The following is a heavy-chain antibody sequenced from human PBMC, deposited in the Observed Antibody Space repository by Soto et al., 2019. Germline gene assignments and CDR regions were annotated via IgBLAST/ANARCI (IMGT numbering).Heavy chain of an antibody. V-gene: IGHV3-64*01. D-gene: IGHD7-27*01. CDR3: ARVLGYDFDI. J-gene: IGHJ3*02. CDR2: ISSNGGST. Sequence: EVQLVESGGGLVQPGGSLRLSCAASGFTFSSYAMHWVRQAPGKGLEYVSAISSNGGSTYYANSVKGRFTISRDNSKNTLYLQMGSLRAEDMAVYYCARVLGYDFDIWGQGTMVTVSS. CDR1: GFTFSSYA.